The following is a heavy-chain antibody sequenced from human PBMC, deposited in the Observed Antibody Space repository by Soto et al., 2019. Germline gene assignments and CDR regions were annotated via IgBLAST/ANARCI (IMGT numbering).Heavy chain of an antibody. CDR1: GFTFSSYA. J-gene: IGHJ4*02. D-gene: IGHD3-10*01. CDR3: AKATPLYGSGSYYNEY. Sequence: EVQLLESGGGLVQPGGSLRLSCAASGFTFSSYAMSWVRQAPGKGLEWVSAISGSGGSTYYADSVKGRFTISRDNSKNTLYLQMNSLRAEDMAVCYCAKATPLYGSGSYYNEYWGQGTQVTVSS. CDR2: ISGSGGST. V-gene: IGHV3-23*01.